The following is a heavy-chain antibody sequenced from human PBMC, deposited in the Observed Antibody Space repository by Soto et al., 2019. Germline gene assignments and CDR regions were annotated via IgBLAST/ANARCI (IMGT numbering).Heavy chain of an antibody. V-gene: IGHV3-66*01. CDR2: IYSGNTGTT. J-gene: IGHJ4*02. CDR3: ATDGSSRPTDY. D-gene: IGHD3-10*01. CDR1: GFTVSSYY. Sequence: GGSLRLSCAASGFTVSSYYMSWARQAPGKGLEWVSVIYSGNTGTTYYAGSVKGRFTISRDISKIAVYLQRNSLRAEVTAVYYCATDGSSRPTDYWGQGTLVPVSP.